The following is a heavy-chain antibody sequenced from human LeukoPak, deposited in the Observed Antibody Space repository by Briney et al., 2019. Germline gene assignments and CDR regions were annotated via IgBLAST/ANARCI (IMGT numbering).Heavy chain of an antibody. CDR2: ICECSTVR. D-gene: IGHD1-26*01. CDR3: ATSGAYYMGY. Sequence: QPGGSLRLSCAASGFSFNNYNMNWVRQAPGKGLEGVSYICECSTVRYYVVSAKAQFTSPRDNAQNSLFLQMNSLRSEDTAVYYCATSGAYYMGYWGQGTLVTVSS. V-gene: IGHV3-48*01. CDR1: GFSFNNYN. J-gene: IGHJ4*02.